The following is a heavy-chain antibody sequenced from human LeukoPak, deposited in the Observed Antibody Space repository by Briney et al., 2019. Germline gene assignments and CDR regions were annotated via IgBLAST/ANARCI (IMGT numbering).Heavy chain of an antibody. D-gene: IGHD2-15*01. J-gene: IGHJ4*02. V-gene: IGHV3-53*01. Sequence: PGGSLRLSCAASGFTVSSNYMSWVRQAPGKGLEWVSVIYSGGSTYYADSVKGRFTISRDNSKNTLYLQMNSLRAEDTAVYYCARDLYCSGGSCGYWGQGTPVTVSS. CDR2: IYSGGST. CDR1: GFTVSSNY. CDR3: ARDLYCSGGSCGY.